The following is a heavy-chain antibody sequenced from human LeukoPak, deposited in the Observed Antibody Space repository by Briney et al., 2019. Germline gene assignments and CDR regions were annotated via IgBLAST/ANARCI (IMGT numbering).Heavy chain of an antibody. V-gene: IGHV1-18*01. Sequence: ASVKVSCKASGYTFTSYGISWVRQAPGQGLEWMGWISAYNGNTNYAQKLQGRVTMTTDTSTSTAYMELRSLRSDDTAVYYCARVGGIVGDSPSYYFDYWGQGTLVTVSS. D-gene: IGHD1-26*01. CDR1: GYTFTSYG. J-gene: IGHJ4*02. CDR2: ISAYNGNT. CDR3: ARVGGIVGDSPSYYFDY.